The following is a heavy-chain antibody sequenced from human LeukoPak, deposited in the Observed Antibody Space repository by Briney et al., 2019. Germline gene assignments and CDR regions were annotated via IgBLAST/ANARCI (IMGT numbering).Heavy chain of an antibody. CDR1: GYTFTSYD. V-gene: IGHV1-8*03. Sequence: ASVKVSCKASGYTFTSYDINWVRQATGQGLEWMGWMNPNSGNTGYAQKFQGRVTITRNTSISTAYMGLSSLRSEDTAVYYCARKKQTYYYDSSGFHWYFDLWGRGTLVTVSS. CDR3: ARKKQTYYYDSSGFHWYFDL. D-gene: IGHD3-22*01. J-gene: IGHJ2*01. CDR2: MNPNSGNT.